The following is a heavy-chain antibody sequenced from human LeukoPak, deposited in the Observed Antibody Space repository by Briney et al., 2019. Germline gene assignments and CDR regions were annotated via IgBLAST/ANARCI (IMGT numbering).Heavy chain of an antibody. CDR3: AKDRHYYDSSGYYYWNFDL. D-gene: IGHD3-22*01. J-gene: IGHJ2*01. Sequence: GGSLRLSCAASGFTFSSYAMSWVRQAPGKGLEWVSAISGSGGSTYYANSVKGRFTISRDNSKDTLYLQMNSLRAEDTAVYYCAKDRHYYDSSGYYYWNFDLWGRGTLVTVSS. V-gene: IGHV3-23*01. CDR1: GFTFSSYA. CDR2: ISGSGGST.